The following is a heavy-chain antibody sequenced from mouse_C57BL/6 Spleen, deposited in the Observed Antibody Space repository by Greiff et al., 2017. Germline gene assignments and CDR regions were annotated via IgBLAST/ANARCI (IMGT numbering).Heavy chain of an antibody. Sequence: EVQLQQSGPVLVKPGASVKMSCKASGYTFTDYYMNWVKQSHGKSLEWIGVINPYNGGTSYNQKFKGKATLTVDKSSSTAYMELNSLTSEDSAVYDGARGEGYDGRYFDVWGTGTTVTVSS. V-gene: IGHV1-19*01. CDR1: GYTFTDYY. CDR3: ARGEGYDGRYFDV. J-gene: IGHJ1*03. D-gene: IGHD2-2*01. CDR2: INPYNGGT.